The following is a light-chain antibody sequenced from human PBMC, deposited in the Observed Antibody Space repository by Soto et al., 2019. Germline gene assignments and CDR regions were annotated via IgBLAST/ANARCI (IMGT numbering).Light chain of an antibody. Sequence: DIQMTQSPSSLSASVGDRVTITCRASQSISSYLNWYQQKPGKAPKLLIYAASSLQSGVPSRFSGSGSGTDFTLTISRLHPEDFATYYCQQSYSTLWTFGQGTKVEIK. CDR3: QQSYSTLWT. J-gene: IGKJ1*01. CDR1: QSISSY. CDR2: AAS. V-gene: IGKV1-39*01.